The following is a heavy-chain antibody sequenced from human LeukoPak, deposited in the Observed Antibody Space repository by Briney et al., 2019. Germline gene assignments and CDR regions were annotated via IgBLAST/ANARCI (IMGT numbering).Heavy chain of an antibody. CDR3: ARVRYCSGGSCYSAFDI. D-gene: IGHD2-15*01. CDR1: GGSISSGGYY. CDR2: IYYSGST. V-gene: IGHV4-31*03. J-gene: IGHJ3*02. Sequence: SETLSLTCTVSGGSISSGGYYWSWIRQHPGKGLEWIGYIYYSGSTYYNPSLKSRVTISVDTSKNQFSLKLSSVTAADTAVYYCARVRYCSGGSCYSAFDIWGQGTMVIVSS.